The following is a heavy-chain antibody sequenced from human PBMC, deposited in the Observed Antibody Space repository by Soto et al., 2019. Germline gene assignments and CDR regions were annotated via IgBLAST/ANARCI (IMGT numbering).Heavy chain of an antibody. J-gene: IGHJ4*02. V-gene: IGHV2-5*02. CDR2: IYWDHDK. CDR3: EREAPGTSLFDF. CDR1: GFSLTTGGVG. Sequence: QITLKESGPTLVNPTQTLTLTCTFSGFSLTTGGVGVGWIRQPPGKALEWLALIYWDHDKRYRPSLKSRLTLTKHTSKNQVVLTMTHMDPVDTATYYCEREAPGTSLFDFWGQGALVTVSS. D-gene: IGHD6-13*01.